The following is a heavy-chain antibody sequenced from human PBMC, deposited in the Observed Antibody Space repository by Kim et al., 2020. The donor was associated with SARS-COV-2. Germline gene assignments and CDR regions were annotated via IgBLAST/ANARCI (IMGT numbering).Heavy chain of an antibody. V-gene: IGHV3-11*03. CDR1: GFTFSDYY. J-gene: IGHJ4*02. Sequence: GGSLRLSCAASGFTFSDYYMSWIRQAPGKGLEWVSYISSSSSYTNYADSVKGRFTISRDNAKNSLYLQMNSLRAEDTAVYYCARHKLGSSCDYWGQGTLVTVSS. D-gene: IGHD1-7*01. CDR2: ISSSSSYT. CDR3: ARHKLGSSCDY.